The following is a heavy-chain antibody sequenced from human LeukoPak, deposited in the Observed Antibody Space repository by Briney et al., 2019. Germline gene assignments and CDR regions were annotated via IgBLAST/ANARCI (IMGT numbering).Heavy chain of an antibody. D-gene: IGHD1-26*01. V-gene: IGHV3-21*01. CDR2: ISSSSSYI. CDR1: GFTFNSYS. J-gene: IGHJ4*02. Sequence: GGSLRLSCAASGFTFNSYSMNWVRQAPGKGLEWVSSISSSSSYIYYADSVQGRFTTSRDNAKNTLYLQMNSLRAEDTAVYYCAKDLSYSGIDYWGQGTLVTVSS. CDR3: AKDLSYSGIDY.